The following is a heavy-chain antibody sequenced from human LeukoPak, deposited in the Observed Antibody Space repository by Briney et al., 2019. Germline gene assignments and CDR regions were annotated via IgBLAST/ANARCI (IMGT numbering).Heavy chain of an antibody. J-gene: IGHJ3*02. Sequence: PGGSLRLSCAASGFTFSSYSMNWVRQAPGKGLEWVSSISSSSSYIYYADSVKGRFTISRDNAKNSLYLQMNSLRAEDTAVYYCARDLSPGYSGYGLDDGFDIWGQGTMVTVSS. D-gene: IGHD5-12*01. CDR2: ISSSSSYI. CDR3: ARDLSPGYSGYGLDDGFDI. V-gene: IGHV3-21*01. CDR1: GFTFSSYS.